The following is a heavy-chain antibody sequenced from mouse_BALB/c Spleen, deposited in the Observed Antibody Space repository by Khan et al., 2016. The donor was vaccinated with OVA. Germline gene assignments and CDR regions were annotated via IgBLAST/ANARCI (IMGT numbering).Heavy chain of an antibody. J-gene: IGHJ2*01. V-gene: IGHV1-20*02. Sequence: EVQLQESGPELVKPGASVKISCKASGYSFTGYFMNWVMQSHGKSLEWIGHINPHIGETFYNQKFKGKATLTVDESSSTAHMELRSLASEDSAVYYCARIYRSDFDYWGQGTTLTVSS. CDR2: INPHIGET. CDR3: ARIYRSDFDY. CDR1: GYSFTGYF. D-gene: IGHD1-1*01.